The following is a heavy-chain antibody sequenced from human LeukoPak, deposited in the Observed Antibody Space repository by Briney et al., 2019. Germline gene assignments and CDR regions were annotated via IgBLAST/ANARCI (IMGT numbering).Heavy chain of an antibody. D-gene: IGHD2-21*02. CDR2: INPNSGGT. CDR3: ASLPNLAYCGGDCYTHDY. J-gene: IGHJ4*02. V-gene: IGHV1-2*06. Sequence: ASVKVSCKASGYTFTSYYMHWVRQAPGQGLEWMGRINPNSGGTNYAQKFQGRVTMTRDTSISTAYMELSRLRSDDTAVYYCASLPNLAYCGGDCYTHDYWGQGTLVTVFS. CDR1: GYTFTSYY.